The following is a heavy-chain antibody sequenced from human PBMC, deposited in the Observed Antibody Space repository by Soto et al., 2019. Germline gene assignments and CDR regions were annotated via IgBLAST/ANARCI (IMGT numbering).Heavy chain of an antibody. V-gene: IGHV1-69*02. D-gene: IGHD1-26*01. Sequence: QVQLVQSGAEVKKPGSSVKVSCKASGGTFSSYTISWVRQAPGQGLEWMGRIIPILGIANYAQKFQGRVTITADKSTRTAYMELSSLKSEDTAVYYSARVGSGRYYYFDYWGQGTLVTVSS. CDR2: IIPILGIA. CDR1: GGTFSSYT. CDR3: ARVGSGRYYYFDY. J-gene: IGHJ4*02.